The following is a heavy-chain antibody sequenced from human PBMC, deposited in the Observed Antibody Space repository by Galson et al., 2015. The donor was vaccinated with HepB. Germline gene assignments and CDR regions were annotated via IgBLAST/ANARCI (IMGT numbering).Heavy chain of an antibody. V-gene: IGHV1-69*13. Sequence: SVKVSCKASGGTFSSYAISWVRQAPGQGLEWMGGIIPIFGTANYAQKFQGRVTITADESTSTAYMELSSLRSEDTAVYYCASALGGAGTTGGYYYYYMDVWGKGTTVTVSS. CDR3: ASALGGAGTTGGYYYYYMDV. D-gene: IGHD1-7*01. CDR1: GGTFSSYA. CDR2: IIPIFGTA. J-gene: IGHJ6*03.